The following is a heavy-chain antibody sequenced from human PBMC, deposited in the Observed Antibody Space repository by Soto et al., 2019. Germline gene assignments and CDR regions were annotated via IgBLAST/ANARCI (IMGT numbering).Heavy chain of an antibody. CDR2: INAVNGNT. CDR1: GYTFTNYA. V-gene: IGHV1-3*01. Sequence: ASVKVSCKASGYTFTNYAMHCVRQAPGQRLEWMGWINAVNGNTKYSQKFQGRVTITRDTSASTAYMELSSLRSEDTAMYYCTRMTTVTNIDYWGQGTLVTVSS. J-gene: IGHJ4*02. D-gene: IGHD4-17*01. CDR3: TRMTTVTNIDY.